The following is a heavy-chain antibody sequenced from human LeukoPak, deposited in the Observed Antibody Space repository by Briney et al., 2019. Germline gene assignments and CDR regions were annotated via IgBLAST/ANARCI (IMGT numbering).Heavy chain of an antibody. J-gene: IGHJ4*02. CDR2: IYHSGST. CDR3: ASLAVAGTPPMDY. D-gene: IGHD6-19*01. Sequence: SETLSLTCTVSGGSINSYYWGWIRQPPGKGLEWIGSIYHSGSTYYNLSLKSRVTISVDTSKNQFSLKLSSVTAADTAVYYCASLAVAGTPPMDYWGQGTLVTVSS. CDR1: GGSINSYY. V-gene: IGHV4-38-2*02.